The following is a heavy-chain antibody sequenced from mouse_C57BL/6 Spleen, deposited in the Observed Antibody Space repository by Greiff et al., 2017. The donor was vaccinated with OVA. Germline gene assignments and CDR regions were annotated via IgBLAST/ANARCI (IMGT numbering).Heavy chain of an antibody. CDR2: IYPGSGST. D-gene: IGHD2-5*01. CDR1: GYTFTSYW. J-gene: IGHJ4*01. Sequence: QVQLQQPGAELVKPGASVKMSCKASGYTFTSYWITWVKQRPGQGLEWIGDIYPGSGSTNYNEKFKSKATLTVDTSSSTAYMQLSSLTSEDSAVYYCARSYYSNYEGSAMDYWGQGTSVTVSS. V-gene: IGHV1-55*01. CDR3: ARSYYSNYEGSAMDY.